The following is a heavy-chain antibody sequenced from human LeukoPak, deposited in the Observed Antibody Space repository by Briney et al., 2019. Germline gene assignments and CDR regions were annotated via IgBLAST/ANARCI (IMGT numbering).Heavy chain of an antibody. D-gene: IGHD4-17*01. CDR2: IYHSGST. Sequence: PSETLSLTCAVSGGSISSSNWWSWVRQPPGKGLEWIGEIYHSGSTNYNPSLKSRVTISVDKSKNQFSLKLSSVTAADTAVYYCARVGDYELNWFDPWGQGTLVTVSS. CDR1: GGSISSSNW. CDR3: ARVGDYELNWFDP. V-gene: IGHV4-4*02. J-gene: IGHJ5*02.